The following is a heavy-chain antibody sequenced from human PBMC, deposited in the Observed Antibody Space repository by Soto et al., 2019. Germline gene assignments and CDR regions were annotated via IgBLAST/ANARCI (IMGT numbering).Heavy chain of an antibody. CDR1: GFTFDDHG. CDR3: AKDSGSYYAPPDY. V-gene: IGHV3-9*01. CDR2: ISWNSHTI. D-gene: IGHD3-10*01. J-gene: IGHJ4*02. Sequence: EMQLVESGGGLVQPGGSRRLSCAASGFTFDDHGMHWVRQAPGKGLEWVSGISWNSHTIDYADSVKGRFTISRGNAKNSLYLQMSSLRPEDTALYYCAKDSGSYYAPPDYWGQGTLVTVSS.